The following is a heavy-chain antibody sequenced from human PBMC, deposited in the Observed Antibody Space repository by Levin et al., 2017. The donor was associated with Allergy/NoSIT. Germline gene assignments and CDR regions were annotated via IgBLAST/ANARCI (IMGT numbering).Heavy chain of an antibody. V-gene: IGHV4-59*03. CDR2: IRYSGTT. CDR3: ARGHFDTRGYSNALEY. D-gene: IGHD3-22*01. Sequence: SETLSLTCTVSGGSISPYSWTWIRQSPGKGLDWIGYIRYSGTTSYNPSLEGRFTISLDTSKSQFSLRLSSVTDADTAMYYCARGHFDTRGYSNALEYWGQGILVTVSS. J-gene: IGHJ4*02. CDR1: GGSISPYS.